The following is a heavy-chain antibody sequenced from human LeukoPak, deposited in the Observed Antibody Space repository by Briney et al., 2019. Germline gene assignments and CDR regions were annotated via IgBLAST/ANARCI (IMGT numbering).Heavy chain of an antibody. CDR2: IYSSGYT. V-gene: IGHV4-4*07. CDR3: ARVSSDTAVVTIGDWFDP. D-gene: IGHD5-18*01. J-gene: IGHJ5*02. Sequence: SETLSLTCTVSGGSINSYYWSWIRQPAGKGLEWIGRIYSSGYTNYNPSLKSRVTMSVDTSKNQLSLKLNSVTAADTAVYYCARVSSDTAVVTIGDWFDPWGQGTLVTVSS. CDR1: GGSINSYY.